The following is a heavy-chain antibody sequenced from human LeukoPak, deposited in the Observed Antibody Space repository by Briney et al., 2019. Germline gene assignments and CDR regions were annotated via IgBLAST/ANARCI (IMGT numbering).Heavy chain of an antibody. Sequence: GASVKVSCKASGYTFTNFDINWVRQATGQGREWMGWMNPNTGNAGYAQKFQDRVTITCDASITTAYMDLSSLRSEDTAVYYCARVGYSNSYDYWGQGTLVTVSS. CDR1: GYTFTNFD. D-gene: IGHD4-11*01. J-gene: IGHJ4*02. CDR2: MNPNTGNA. V-gene: IGHV1-8*03. CDR3: ARVGYSNSYDY.